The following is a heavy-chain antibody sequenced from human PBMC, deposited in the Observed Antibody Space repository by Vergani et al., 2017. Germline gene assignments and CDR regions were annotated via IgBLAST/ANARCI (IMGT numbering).Heavy chain of an antibody. CDR1: GYSISSGYY. D-gene: IGHD3-10*01. J-gene: IGHJ5*02. CDR2: IYHSGST. Sequence: QVQLQESGPGLVKPSETLSLTCTVSGYSISSGYYWGWIRQPPGKGLEWIGSIYHSGSTYYNPSLKSRVTISVDTSKNQFSLKLSSVTAADTAVSYCARIGMVRGVTVVFGWFDPWGQGTLVTVSS. CDR3: ARIGMVRGVTVVFGWFDP. V-gene: IGHV4-38-2*02.